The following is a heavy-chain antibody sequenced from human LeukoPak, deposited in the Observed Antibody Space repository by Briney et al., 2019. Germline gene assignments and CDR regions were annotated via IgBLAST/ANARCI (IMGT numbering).Heavy chain of an antibody. CDR2: IQAGGDEK. J-gene: IGHJ4*02. CDR3: ARDTPGYGGDDFDY. D-gene: IGHD4-23*01. Sequence: GGSLRLSCAASGFTFSTYGVHWVRQAPGKGLEWMTFIQAGGDEKYYAESVKGRFTVSRDNSKNTLYLQMNSLRAEDTAVYYCARDTPGYGGDDFDYWGQGALVTVSS. V-gene: IGHV3-30*02. CDR1: GFTFSTYG.